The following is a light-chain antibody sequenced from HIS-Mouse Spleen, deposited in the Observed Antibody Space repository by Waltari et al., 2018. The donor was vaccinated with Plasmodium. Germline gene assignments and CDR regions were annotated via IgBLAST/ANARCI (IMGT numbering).Light chain of an antibody. J-gene: IGKJ5*01. CDR1: QGISSA. V-gene: IGKV1-13*02. Sequence: AIQLTQSPSSLSASVGDRVTITCRASQGISSALAWYQQKPGKAPKLLIYDASSLESGVPSRFSGSGSGTDFTLTISSLQPEDFATYYCQQFNSYPQGTFGQGKRLEIK. CDR3: QQFNSYPQGT. CDR2: DAS.